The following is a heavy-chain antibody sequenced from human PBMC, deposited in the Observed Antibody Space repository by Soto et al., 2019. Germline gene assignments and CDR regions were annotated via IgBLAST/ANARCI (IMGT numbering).Heavy chain of an antibody. V-gene: IGHV3-21*04. CDR3: ARGSPGSGPPIDY. Sequence: GGSLRLSCAASGFTFNTYSMNWVRQAPGKGLEWVSSISSSSGYIYYADSVKGRFTISRDNAKNSLYLQMNSLRAEDTAVYYCARGSPGSGPPIDYWGQGTLVTVSS. CDR1: GFTFNTYS. D-gene: IGHD2-15*01. CDR2: ISSSSGYI. J-gene: IGHJ4*02.